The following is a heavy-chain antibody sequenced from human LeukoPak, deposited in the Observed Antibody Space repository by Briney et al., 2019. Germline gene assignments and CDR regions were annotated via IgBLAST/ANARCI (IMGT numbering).Heavy chain of an antibody. J-gene: IGHJ4*02. V-gene: IGHV1-69*04. CDR1: GGTFSSYA. CDR3: ARSLGYPGWLD. D-gene: IGHD2-15*01. Sequence: ASVKVSCKASGGTFSSYAISWVRQAPGQGLEWMGRIIPILGIANYAQKFQGRVTITADKSTSTAYMELSSLRSEDTAVYYCARSLGYPGWLDWGQGTLVTVSS. CDR2: IIPILGIA.